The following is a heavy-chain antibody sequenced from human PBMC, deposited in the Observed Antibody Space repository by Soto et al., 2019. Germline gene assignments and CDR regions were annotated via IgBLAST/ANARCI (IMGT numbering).Heavy chain of an antibody. CDR2: INPNSGGT. CDR3: AREAGATGPLHDGFNI. J-gene: IGHJ3*02. CDR1: GYTFTGYY. Sequence: ASVKVSCKASGYTFTGYYMHWVRQAPGQGLEWMGWINPNSGGTNYAQKFQGWVTMTRDTSISTAYMELSRLRSDDTAVYYCAREAGATGPLHDGFNIWGQGTMVTVSS. V-gene: IGHV1-2*04. D-gene: IGHD1-26*01.